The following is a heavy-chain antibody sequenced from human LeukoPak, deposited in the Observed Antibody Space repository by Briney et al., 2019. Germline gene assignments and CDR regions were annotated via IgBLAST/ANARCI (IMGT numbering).Heavy chain of an antibody. Sequence: GRSLRLSCAASGFTFSNAWMSWVRQAPGKGLEWVGRIKSKTDGGTTDYAAPVKGRFTISRDDSKNTLYLQMNSLKTEDTAVYYCTTVPTAMVLNYYYGMDVWGQGTTVTVSS. D-gene: IGHD5-18*01. V-gene: IGHV3-15*01. J-gene: IGHJ6*02. CDR3: TTVPTAMVLNYYYGMDV. CDR2: IKSKTDGGTT. CDR1: GFTFSNAW.